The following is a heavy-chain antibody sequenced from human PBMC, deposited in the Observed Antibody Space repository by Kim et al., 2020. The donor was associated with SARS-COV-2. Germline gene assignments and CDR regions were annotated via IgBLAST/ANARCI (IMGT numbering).Heavy chain of an antibody. CDR3: AADPHRQMDRDY. V-gene: IGHV1-58*01. CDR1: GFTFTSSA. Sequence: SVKVSCKASGFTFTSSAVQWVRQARGQRLEWIGWIVVGSGNTNYAQKFQERVTITRDMSTSTAYMELSSLRSEDTAVYYCAADPHRQMDRDYWGQGTLVTVSS. CDR2: IVVGSGNT. J-gene: IGHJ4*02.